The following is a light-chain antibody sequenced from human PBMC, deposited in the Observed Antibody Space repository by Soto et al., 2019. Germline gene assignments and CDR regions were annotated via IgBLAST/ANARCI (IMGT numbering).Light chain of an antibody. Sequence: QSVLTQPPSASGTPGQRVTISCSGSSSNIGSKYVYWYQQLPGTAPKLLMYRDNQRSSGVPDRFSGSKSGTSASLAISGLRSDDEADYYCAAWDDSLSAVVFGGGTKLTVL. CDR2: RDN. CDR1: SSNIGSKY. CDR3: AAWDDSLSAVV. V-gene: IGLV1-47*01. J-gene: IGLJ2*01.